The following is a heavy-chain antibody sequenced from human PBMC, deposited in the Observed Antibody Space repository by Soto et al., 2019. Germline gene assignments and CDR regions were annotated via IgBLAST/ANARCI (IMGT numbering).Heavy chain of an antibody. V-gene: IGHV3-23*01. Sequence: GGSLRLSCAASGFTFTTYAMSWVRQAPGKGLEWVSSITGSGGSTYYADSVKGRFTISRDSSKNTLYLQINSLRAEDTAIYYCAKGTYTLMVTTFDYWGQGTLVTVSS. J-gene: IGHJ4*02. CDR2: ITGSGGST. CDR1: GFTFTTYA. D-gene: IGHD5-18*01. CDR3: AKGTYTLMVTTFDY.